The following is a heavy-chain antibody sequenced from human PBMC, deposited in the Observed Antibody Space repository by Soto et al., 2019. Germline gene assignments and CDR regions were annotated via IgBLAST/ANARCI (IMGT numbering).Heavy chain of an antibody. J-gene: IGHJ6*03. CDR2: IKQDGSEK. Sequence: EVQLVESGGGLVQPGGSLRLSCAASGFTFSSYWMSWVRQAPGKGLEWVANIKQDGSEKYYVDSVKGRFTISRDNAKNSLYLQMNSLRAEDTAVYYCAREIQVVPAAMRGDYYYYYMDVWGKGTTVTVSS. V-gene: IGHV3-7*01. D-gene: IGHD2-2*01. CDR1: GFTFSSYW. CDR3: AREIQVVPAAMRGDYYYYYMDV.